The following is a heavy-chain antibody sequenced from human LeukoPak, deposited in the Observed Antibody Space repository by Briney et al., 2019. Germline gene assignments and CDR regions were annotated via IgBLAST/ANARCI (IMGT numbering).Heavy chain of an antibody. D-gene: IGHD6-13*01. CDR1: GYTFTSYG. Sequence: ASVKVSCKASGYTFTSYGISWVRQAPGQGLEWMGWISAYNGNTNYAQKFQGRVTITADKSTSTAYMELSSLRSEDTAVYYCARDGYTSIAAAGTRLMDVWGQGTTVTVSS. V-gene: IGHV1-18*01. CDR3: ARDGYTSIAAAGTRLMDV. CDR2: ISAYNGNT. J-gene: IGHJ6*02.